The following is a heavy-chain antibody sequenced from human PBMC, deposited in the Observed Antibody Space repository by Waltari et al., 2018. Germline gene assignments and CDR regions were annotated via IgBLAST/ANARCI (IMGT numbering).Heavy chain of an antibody. CDR3: ARGRSETYRGGVFDI. Sequence: EVQLVESGGGLVQPGGSLRLSCAASGFTLASYWTNWVRQAPGEGLEWVANRNEDEREMSFVDSVKGRFTISRDNAKNTLYLQMNSLRVEDTAVYYCARGRSETYRGGVFDIWGQGTMVTVSS. D-gene: IGHD1-26*01. CDR1: GFTLASYW. J-gene: IGHJ3*02. CDR2: RNEDEREM. V-gene: IGHV3-7*01.